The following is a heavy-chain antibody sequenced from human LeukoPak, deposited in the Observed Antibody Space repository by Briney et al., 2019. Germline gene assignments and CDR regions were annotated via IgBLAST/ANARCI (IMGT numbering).Heavy chain of an antibody. Sequence: TGGSLRLSCAASGFTFSSYDMHWVRQATGKGLEWVSAIGTAGDPYYPGSVKGRFTISRENAKNSLYLQMNSLRAGDTAVYYCARVSSGWPSVAFDIWGQGTMVTVSS. D-gene: IGHD6-19*01. CDR2: IGTAGDP. V-gene: IGHV3-13*05. J-gene: IGHJ3*02. CDR1: GFTFSSYD. CDR3: ARVSSGWPSVAFDI.